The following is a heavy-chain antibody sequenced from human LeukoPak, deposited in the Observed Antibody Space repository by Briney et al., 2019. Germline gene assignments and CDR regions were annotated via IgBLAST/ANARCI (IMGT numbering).Heavy chain of an antibody. D-gene: IGHD2-15*01. J-gene: IGHJ4*02. CDR1: GFTFSSYS. CDR2: ISSSSSYI. Sequence: GGSLRLSCAAPGFTFSSYSMNWVRQAPGKGLEWVSSISSSSSYIYYADSVKGRFTISRDNAKNSLYLQMNSLRAEDTAVYYCARVRRGGYIDYWGQGTLVTVSS. CDR3: ARVRRGGYIDY. V-gene: IGHV3-21*01.